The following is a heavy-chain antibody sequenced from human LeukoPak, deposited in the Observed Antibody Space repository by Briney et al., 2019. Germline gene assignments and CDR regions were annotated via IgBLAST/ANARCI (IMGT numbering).Heavy chain of an antibody. CDR3: ARDRGTNGNYHRGYFDY. J-gene: IGHJ4*02. V-gene: IGHV3-64*04. CDR1: GFTFSSYA. CDR2: ISSNGGST. D-gene: IGHD1-14*01. Sequence: GGSLRLSCAASGFTFSSYAMHWVRQAPGKGLEYVSAISSNGGSTYYADSVNGRFTISRDNSKNTLYLQMNSLKAEDTAVYYCARDRGTNGNYHRGYFDYWGQGTLVTVSS.